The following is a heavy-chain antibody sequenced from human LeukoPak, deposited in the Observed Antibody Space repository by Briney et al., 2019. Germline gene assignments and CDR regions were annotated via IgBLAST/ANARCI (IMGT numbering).Heavy chain of an antibody. CDR2: ISSNGGST. CDR3: ARGSPGIGDLSY. V-gene: IGHV3-64*01. CDR1: GFTFSSYA. Sequence: GGSLRLSCAASGFTFSSYAMHWVRQAPGKGLEYVSAISSNGGSTYYANSVKGRFTISRDNSKNTLYLQMNSLRAEDTAVYYCARGSPGIGDLSYWGQGTLVTVSS. J-gene: IGHJ4*02. D-gene: IGHD3-10*01.